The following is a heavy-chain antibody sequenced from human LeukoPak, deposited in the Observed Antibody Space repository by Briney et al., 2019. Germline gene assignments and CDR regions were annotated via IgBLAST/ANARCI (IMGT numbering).Heavy chain of an antibody. CDR2: MNPNSGNK. Sequence: GASVKVSCKASGYTFTSYDINWVRQATGQGLEWMGWMNPNSGNKGYAQKFQGRVTMTRNTSISTPYMELSSLRSEDTAVYYCARGIAAAFDCWGQGTLVTVSS. V-gene: IGHV1-8*01. CDR1: GYTFTSYD. J-gene: IGHJ4*02. D-gene: IGHD6-13*01. CDR3: ARGIAAAFDC.